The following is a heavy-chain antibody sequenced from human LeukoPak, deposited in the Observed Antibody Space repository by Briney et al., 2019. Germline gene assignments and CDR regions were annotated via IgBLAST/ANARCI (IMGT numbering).Heavy chain of an antibody. CDR2: ISSSGSTI. CDR3: ARTSSSWPAYYFDY. Sequence: GGSLRLSCAASGFTFSSYEMNWVRQAPGKGLEWVSYISSSGSTIYYADSVKGRFTISRDNAKNSLYLQMNSLRAEDTAVYYCARTSSSWPAYYFDYWGQGTLVTVSP. CDR1: GFTFSSYE. D-gene: IGHD6-13*01. J-gene: IGHJ4*02. V-gene: IGHV3-48*03.